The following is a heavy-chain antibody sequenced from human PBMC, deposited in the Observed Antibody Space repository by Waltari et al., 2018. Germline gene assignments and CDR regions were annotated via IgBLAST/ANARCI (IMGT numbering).Heavy chain of an antibody. CDR1: GLTFDDYG. D-gene: IGHD6-6*01. V-gene: IGHV3-20*01. J-gene: IGHJ4*02. CDR3: ARIRVYSSSSHYFDY. Sequence: EVQLVESGGGVVRPGGYLRLSCAASGLTFDDYGMSWVRPAPGKGLEWVSGINWNGGSTGYSDSVNGRFTISRDNAKNSLYLQMNSLRAEDTALYHCARIRVYSSSSHYFDYWGQGTLVTVSS. CDR2: INWNGGST.